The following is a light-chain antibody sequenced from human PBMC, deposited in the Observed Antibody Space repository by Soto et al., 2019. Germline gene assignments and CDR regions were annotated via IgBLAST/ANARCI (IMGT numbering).Light chain of an antibody. CDR1: SSDVGGYNY. CDR2: DVS. V-gene: IGLV2-14*01. CDR3: SSYTSSSAVV. Sequence: QSALTQPASVSGSPGQSITISCTGTSSDVGGYNYVSWYLQYPGKAPKLMIYDVSNRPSGVSNRFSGSKSGNTASLTISGLQAEDEADYYCSSYTSSSAVVFGGGTKLTVL. J-gene: IGLJ3*02.